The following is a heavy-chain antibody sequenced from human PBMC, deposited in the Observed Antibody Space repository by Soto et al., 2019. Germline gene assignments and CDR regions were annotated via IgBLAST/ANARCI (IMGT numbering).Heavy chain of an antibody. Sequence: PGGSLRLSCAASGFSFRDYYMSWIRLAPGKGLEWVSYIFSSGTTIYYADSVKGRFTVSRDNAKNSLYLQMTSLRAEDTAVYYCARVRAYWIGGGWSESYLDYWGQGTLVTVSS. D-gene: IGHD2-8*02. J-gene: IGHJ4*02. CDR2: IFSSGTTI. V-gene: IGHV3-11*01. CDR3: ARVRAYWIGGGWSESYLDY. CDR1: GFSFRDYY.